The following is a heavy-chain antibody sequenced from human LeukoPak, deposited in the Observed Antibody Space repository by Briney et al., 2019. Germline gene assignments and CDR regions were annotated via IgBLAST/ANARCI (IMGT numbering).Heavy chain of an antibody. CDR2: IKQDGSEK. D-gene: IGHD6-13*01. CDR3: ARRGTSSSWAHFDY. J-gene: IGHJ4*02. V-gene: IGHV3-7*05. Sequence: TGGSLRLSCAASGFTFSSYWMTWVRHAPGKGLEWVAKIKQDGSEKYYVDSVKGRFTISRDNAKNSLYLQMNSLGAEDTAVYYCARRGTSSSWAHFDYWGQGTLVTVSS. CDR1: GFTFSSYW.